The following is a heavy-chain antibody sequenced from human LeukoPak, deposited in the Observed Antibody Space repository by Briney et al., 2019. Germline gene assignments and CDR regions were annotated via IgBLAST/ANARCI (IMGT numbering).Heavy chain of an antibody. D-gene: IGHD3-16*01. J-gene: IGHJ6*02. CDR3: ARHTRVTPVVRVYGCDV. V-gene: IGHV4-39*01. Sequence: SDPVSLLCTVSGGSLTNVDDLWGRIRQAPAEGLGWIGRLRYGGRAHDNLSVKSRLSMTVHTSRNQFSLKLTSVTAADSSVYCCARHTRVTPVVRVYGCDVWGQGTTVIVSS. CDR1: GGSLTNVDDL. CDR2: LRYGGRA.